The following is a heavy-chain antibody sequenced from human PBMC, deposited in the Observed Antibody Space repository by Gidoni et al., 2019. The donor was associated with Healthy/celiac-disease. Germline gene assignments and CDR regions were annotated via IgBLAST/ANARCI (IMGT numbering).Heavy chain of an antibody. CDR3: AHSPRVSTVTTLGYFDY. Sequence: QITLKESGPTLVKPTQTLTLTCTFSGFSLSTSGVGVGWIRQPPGKALEWLALIYWDDDKRYSPSLKSRLTITKDTSKNQVVLTMTNMDPVDTATYYCAHSPRVSTVTTLGYFDYWGQGTLVTVSS. CDR2: IYWDDDK. CDR1: GFSLSTSGVG. V-gene: IGHV2-5*02. D-gene: IGHD4-17*01. J-gene: IGHJ4*02.